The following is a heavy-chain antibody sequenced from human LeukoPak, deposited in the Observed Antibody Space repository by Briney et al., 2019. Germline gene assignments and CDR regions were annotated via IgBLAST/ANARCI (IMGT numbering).Heavy chain of an antibody. CDR2: ISAYNGNT. CDR1: GYTFTGYY. CDR3: ARDVKGFTVPTGY. V-gene: IGHV1-18*04. D-gene: IGHD4-17*01. J-gene: IGHJ4*02. Sequence: ASVKVSCKASGYTFTGYYMHWVRQAPGQGLEWMGWISAYNGNTNYAQKFQGRVTMTTDTSTSTAYMELRSLRSDDTAVYYCARDVKGFTVPTGYWGQGTLVTVSS.